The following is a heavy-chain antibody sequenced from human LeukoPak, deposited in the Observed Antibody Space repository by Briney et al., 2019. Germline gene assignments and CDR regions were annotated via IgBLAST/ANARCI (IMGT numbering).Heavy chain of an antibody. CDR3: ARCKGPRELLAWFDP. CDR2: IIPIFGIA. Sequence: ASVKVSCKASGGTFSSYAISWVRQAPGQGLEWMGRIIPIFGIANYAQKFQGRVTITADKSTSTAYMELSSLRSEDTAVYYCARCKGPRELLAWFDPWGQGTLVTVSS. D-gene: IGHD3-10*01. CDR1: GGTFSSYA. V-gene: IGHV1-69*04. J-gene: IGHJ5*02.